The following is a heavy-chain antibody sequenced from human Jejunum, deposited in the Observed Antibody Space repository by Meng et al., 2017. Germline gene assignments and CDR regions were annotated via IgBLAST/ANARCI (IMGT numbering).Heavy chain of an antibody. CDR1: GFTFTNYW. Sequence: GGSLRLSCAASGFTFTNYWMHWVRQVPGKGLVWVSRIGTDGRTTDYADSVKGRFTISRDNAKNTLYLQMNSLRDEDTAVYYCVRGRSGTYGFFDSWGQGTLVTVSS. V-gene: IGHV3-74*01. CDR2: IGTDGRTT. J-gene: IGHJ4*02. D-gene: IGHD1-26*01. CDR3: VRGRSGTYGFFDS.